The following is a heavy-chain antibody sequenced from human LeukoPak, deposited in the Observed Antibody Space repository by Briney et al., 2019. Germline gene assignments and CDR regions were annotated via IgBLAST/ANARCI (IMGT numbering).Heavy chain of an antibody. D-gene: IGHD1-1*01. CDR3: ARGGLRYNWNDVYWFDP. J-gene: IGHJ5*02. CDR1: DGAIAGYS. CDR2: IYYSGDT. Sequence: SETLSLTCTVSDGAIAGYSWSWIRQAPGKGLEWIGYIYYSGDTNYNPSLQSRVTVSVDTSKNQFSLRLTSVSAADTAVYYCARGGLRYNWNDVYWFDPWGQGTLVTVSS. V-gene: IGHV4-59*01.